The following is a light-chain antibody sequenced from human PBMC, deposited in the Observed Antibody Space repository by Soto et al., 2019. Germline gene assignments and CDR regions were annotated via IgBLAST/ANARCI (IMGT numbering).Light chain of an antibody. J-gene: IGKJ5*01. CDR3: QQYGYSPIT. V-gene: IGKV3-20*01. CDR2: GAS. CDR1: QSVGSNY. Sequence: EFVLTQSPGTLSLSPGERATLSCRASQSVGSNYLAWYQQKPGQAPRLLIYGASSRATGIAGRFSGSGSGTDFTLTISRLEPEDFALYYCQQYGYSPITFGQGTRLEI.